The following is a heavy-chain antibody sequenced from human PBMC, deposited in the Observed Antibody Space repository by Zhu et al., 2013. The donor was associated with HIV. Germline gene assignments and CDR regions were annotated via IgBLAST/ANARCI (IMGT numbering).Heavy chain of an antibody. J-gene: IGHJ4*02. CDR2: ITPALYT. CDR1: DYVFRGYY. CDR3: ARGEAGPQFISYSSSSPEDY. V-gene: IGHV1-46*01. D-gene: IGHD6-6*01. Sequence: QVQLVQSGAEVKKPGASVKVSCRPLDYVFRGYYIHWLRQAPGQGLEWIGIITPALYTNYAQNFQGRVTVTRDTSTNTVYLEVSSLRSGDTAVYYCARGEAGPQFISYSSSSPEDYWGQGTLVTVSS.